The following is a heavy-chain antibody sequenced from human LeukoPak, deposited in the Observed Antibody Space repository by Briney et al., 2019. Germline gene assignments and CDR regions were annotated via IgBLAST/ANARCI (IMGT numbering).Heavy chain of an antibody. CDR3: AREGYYYGSGNWFDP. CDR1: GGSFSGYY. V-gene: IGHV4-34*01. D-gene: IGHD3-10*01. J-gene: IGHJ5*02. CDR2: INHSGST. Sequence: SETLSLTCAVYGGSFSGYYWSWIRQPPGKGLEWIGEINHSGSTNYNPSLKSRVTISVDTSKNQFSLKLSSVTAADTAVYYCAREGYYYGSGNWFDPWGQGTLVTVSS.